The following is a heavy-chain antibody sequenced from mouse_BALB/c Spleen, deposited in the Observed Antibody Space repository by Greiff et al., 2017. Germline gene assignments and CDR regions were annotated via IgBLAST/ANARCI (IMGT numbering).Heavy chain of an antibody. D-gene: IGHD2-14*01. CDR3: ARDHGYRPYYYAMDY. Sequence: QVQLKESGPGLVAPSQSLSITCTVSGFSLTSYGVHWVRQPPGKGLEWLGVIWAGGSTNYNSALMSRLSISKDNSKSQVFLKMNSLQTDDTAMYYCARDHGYRPYYYAMDYWGQGTSVTVSS. CDR2: IWAGGST. CDR1: GFSLTSYG. J-gene: IGHJ4*01. V-gene: IGHV2-9*02.